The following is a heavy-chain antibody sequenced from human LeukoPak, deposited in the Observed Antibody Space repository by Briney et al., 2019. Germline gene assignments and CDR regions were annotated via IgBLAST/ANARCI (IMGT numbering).Heavy chain of an antibody. CDR3: ARGSNSDSIAGRVFDY. Sequence: SETLSLTCNVSGGSIRNYYWSWIRQTPGKGLEWIGNIYSTGTTKYSPSLKTRVTIAVDMSKNQFSLELNSVTAADTALYYCARGSNSDSIAGRVFDYWGQGTLVTVSS. J-gene: IGHJ4*02. V-gene: IGHV4-59*01. CDR2: IYSTGTT. D-gene: IGHD2/OR15-2a*01. CDR1: GGSIRNYY.